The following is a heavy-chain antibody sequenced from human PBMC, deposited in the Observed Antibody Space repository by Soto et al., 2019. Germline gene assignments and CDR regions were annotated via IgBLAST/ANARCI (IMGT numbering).Heavy chain of an antibody. CDR1: GGSISSYY. D-gene: IGHD3-10*01. CDR2: IYYSGST. Sequence: SETLSLTCTVSGGSISSYYWSWIRQPPGKGLEWIGYIYYSGSTNYNPSLKSRVTISVDTSKNQFSLKLSSVTAADTAVYYCARQIYGSGRYYSDYWGQGTLVTVS. J-gene: IGHJ4*02. CDR3: ARQIYGSGRYYSDY. V-gene: IGHV4-59*01.